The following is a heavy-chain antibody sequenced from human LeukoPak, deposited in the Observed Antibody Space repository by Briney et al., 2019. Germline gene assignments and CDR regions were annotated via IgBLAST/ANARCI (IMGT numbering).Heavy chain of an antibody. CDR1: GFTFSNYG. V-gene: IGHV3-23*01. CDR2: IAVVGGNT. Sequence: WGSLTLSCAASGFTFSNYGMAWVRQAPGKGLEWVSTIAVVGGNTHYADSVEGRFTISRQDSNNALHLQLNSLRAEDTAIYHCARDCCSGGGPLDIWGQGTLITVPS. D-gene: IGHD2-15*01. J-gene: IGHJ4*02. CDR3: ARDCCSGGGPLDI.